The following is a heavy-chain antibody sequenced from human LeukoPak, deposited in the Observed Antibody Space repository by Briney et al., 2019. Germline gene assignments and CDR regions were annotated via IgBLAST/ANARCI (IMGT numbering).Heavy chain of an antibody. CDR3: ARRGYDILTGYTPFDY. Sequence: PSETLSLTRTVSGGSISSYYWSWIRQPPGKGLEWIGYIYYSGSTNYNPSLKSRVTISVDTSKNQFSLKLSSVTAADTAVYYCARRGYDILTGYTPFDYWGQGTLVTVSS. J-gene: IGHJ4*02. CDR2: IYYSGST. CDR1: GGSISSYY. D-gene: IGHD3-9*01. V-gene: IGHV4-59*08.